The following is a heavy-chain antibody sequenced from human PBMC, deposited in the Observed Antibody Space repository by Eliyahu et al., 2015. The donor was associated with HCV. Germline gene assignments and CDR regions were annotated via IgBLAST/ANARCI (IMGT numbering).Heavy chain of an antibody. Sequence: EVQLVESGGGLVKPGGSLXLSCAASGFTFSSYXLNWVRQAPGKGLEWVSSISSSSSYIYYADSVKGRFTISRDNAKNSLYLQMNSLRAEDTAVYYCARVNFGEDYGDYFLGYYFDYWGQGTLVTVSS. CDR1: GFTFSSYX. J-gene: IGHJ4*02. D-gene: IGHD4-17*01. CDR3: ARVNFGEDYGDYFLGYYFDY. CDR2: ISSSSSYI. V-gene: IGHV3-21*01.